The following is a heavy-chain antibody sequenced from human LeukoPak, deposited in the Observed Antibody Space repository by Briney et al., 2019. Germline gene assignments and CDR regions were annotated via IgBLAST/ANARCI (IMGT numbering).Heavy chain of an antibody. CDR3: ARETPRRGETRDGYR. CDR1: GFIFKKYW. D-gene: IGHD5-24*01. J-gene: IGHJ4*02. CDR2: IKEDGSET. Sequence: GGSLRLSCVASGFIFKKYWMNWVRQVPGKGLECLANIKEDGSETYYADSVKGRFTISRDNPKNLLFLQINSLRVEDTAVYYCARETPRRGETRDGYRWGQGTVVIVSS. V-gene: IGHV3-7*01.